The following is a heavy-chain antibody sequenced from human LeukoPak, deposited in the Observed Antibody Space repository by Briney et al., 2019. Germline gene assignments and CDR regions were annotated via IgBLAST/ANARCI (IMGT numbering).Heavy chain of an antibody. CDR3: ASFSVVVPAAKRWNHYYMDV. J-gene: IGHJ6*03. D-gene: IGHD2-2*01. CDR1: GGTFSSYA. CDR2: ITPIFGTA. V-gene: IGHV1-69*05. Sequence: SVKVSCKASGGTFSSYAISWVRQAPGQGLEWMGGITPIFGTANYAQKFQGRVTITTDESTSTAYMELSSLRSEDTAVYYCASFSVVVPAAKRWNHYYMDVWDKGTTVTVSS.